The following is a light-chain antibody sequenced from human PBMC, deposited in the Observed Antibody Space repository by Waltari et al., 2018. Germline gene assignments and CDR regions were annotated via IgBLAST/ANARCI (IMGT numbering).Light chain of an antibody. Sequence: QSVLTQPPSVSGAPGQRVTISCTGSGSNIGAGYDVHWYQQLPRAAPKLLIYGRPSWPLGVPDRFFGSTSGTSASLAITGLQAEDEADYYCQSYDTSLMTVVFGGGTKLTVL. CDR2: GRP. CDR1: GSNIGAGYD. CDR3: QSYDTSLMTVV. V-gene: IGLV1-40*01. J-gene: IGLJ3*02.